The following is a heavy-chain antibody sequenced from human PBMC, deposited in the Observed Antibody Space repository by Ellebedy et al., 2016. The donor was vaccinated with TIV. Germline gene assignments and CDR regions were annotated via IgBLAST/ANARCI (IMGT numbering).Heavy chain of an antibody. CDR2: ISSSSTTI. J-gene: IGHJ3*02. V-gene: IGHV3-48*04. CDR3: ARGRDGYNYGAFDI. D-gene: IGHD5-24*01. CDR1: GFTFSSYT. Sequence: GESLKISXAASGFTFSSYTMNWVRQAPGKGLEWFSCISSSSTTIYYADSVKGRFTISRDNTKNSLYLQMNSLRAEDTAVYYCARGRDGYNYGAFDIWGQGTMVTVSS.